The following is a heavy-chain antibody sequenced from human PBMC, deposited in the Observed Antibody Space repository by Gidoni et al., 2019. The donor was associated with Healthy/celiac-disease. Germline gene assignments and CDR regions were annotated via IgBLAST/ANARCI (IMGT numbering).Heavy chain of an antibody. D-gene: IGHD4-17*01. CDR3: ARAVAPAWGYGDPENDY. V-gene: IGHV3-66*01. CDR2: IYSGGST. Sequence: EVQLVESGGGLVQPGGSLRLSCAAYGFTVSSNYMSWVRQAPGKGLEWVSVIYSGGSTYYADSVKGRFTISRDNSKNTLYLQMNSLRAEDTAVYYCARAVAPAWGYGDPENDYWGQGTLVTVSS. J-gene: IGHJ4*02. CDR1: GFTVSSNY.